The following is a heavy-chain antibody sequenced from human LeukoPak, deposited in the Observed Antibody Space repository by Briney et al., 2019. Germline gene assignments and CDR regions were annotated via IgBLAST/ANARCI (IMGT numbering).Heavy chain of an antibody. CDR1: GFTVSSNY. Sequence: GGSLRLSCAASGFTVSSNYMSWVRQAPGKGLEWVSVIYSGGSTYYADSVKGRFTISRHNSKNTLYLQMNSLRAEDTAVYYCAKTRNNQSKYRIPPYYFDYWGQGTLVTVSS. D-gene: IGHD2-2*02. J-gene: IGHJ4*02. CDR2: IYSGGST. V-gene: IGHV3-53*01. CDR3: AKTRNNQSKYRIPPYYFDY.